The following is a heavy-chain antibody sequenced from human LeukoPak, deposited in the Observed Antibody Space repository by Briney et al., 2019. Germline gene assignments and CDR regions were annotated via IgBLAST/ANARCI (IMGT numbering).Heavy chain of an antibody. CDR1: GASIRNYY. Sequence: SETLSLTCAVSGASIRNYYWSWIRQPAGRGLEWIGRIVPGGSTNYNPSLKSRVTMSVDTSKNHFSLKLSSVTAADAAVYYCARRGIAAAFDIWGQGTMVTVSS. V-gene: IGHV4-4*07. CDR3: ARRGIAAAFDI. D-gene: IGHD6-13*01. J-gene: IGHJ3*02. CDR2: IVPGGST.